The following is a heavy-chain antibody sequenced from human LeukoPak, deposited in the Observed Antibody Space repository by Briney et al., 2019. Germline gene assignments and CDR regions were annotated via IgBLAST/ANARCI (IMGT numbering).Heavy chain of an antibody. CDR1: GFTSSDFY. CDR2: ISTSSSYT. J-gene: IGHJ4*02. V-gene: IGHV3-11*06. Sequence: GGSLRLSCAASGFTSSDFYMNWIRQAPGKGLEWVSYISTSSSYTDYADSVKGRFTISRDNAKNLLYLQMNSLRVEDTAVYYCARDVIRRGQGTLVTVSS. CDR3: ARDVIR.